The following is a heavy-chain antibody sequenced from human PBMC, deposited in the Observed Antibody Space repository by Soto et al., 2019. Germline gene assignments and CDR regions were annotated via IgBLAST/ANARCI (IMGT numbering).Heavy chain of an antibody. J-gene: IGHJ4*02. CDR1: GGSISSGGYY. Sequence: SETLSLTCTVSGGSISSGGYYWSWIRQHPGKGLEWIGYIYYSGSTYYNPSLKSRVTISVDTSKNQFSLKLSSVTAADTAVYYCARVSISPGIAVAGRTFDYWGQGTLVTVS. CDR2: IYYSGST. CDR3: ARVSISPGIAVAGRTFDY. V-gene: IGHV4-31*03. D-gene: IGHD6-19*01.